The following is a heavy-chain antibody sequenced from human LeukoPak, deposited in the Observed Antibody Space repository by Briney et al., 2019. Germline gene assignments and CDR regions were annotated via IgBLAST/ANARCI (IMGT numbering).Heavy chain of an antibody. Sequence: GGSLRLSCAASGFTFSSYWMSWVRQAPGKGLEWVANIKQDGSEKYYVDSVKGRFTISRDNSKNPLYLQMNSLRAEDTAVYYCAKGYDILTGYYWGDDWFDPWGQGTLVTVSS. CDR3: AKGYDILTGYYWGDDWFDP. J-gene: IGHJ5*02. CDR2: IKQDGSEK. CDR1: GFTFSSYW. D-gene: IGHD3-9*01. V-gene: IGHV3-7*01.